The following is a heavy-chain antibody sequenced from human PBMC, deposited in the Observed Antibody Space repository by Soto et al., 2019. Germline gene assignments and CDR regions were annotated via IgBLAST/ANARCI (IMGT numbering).Heavy chain of an antibody. V-gene: IGHV4-59*01. CDR1: GGSISSYY. CDR3: ARHVDSTRAYYFDY. D-gene: IGHD5-18*01. Sequence: SETLSLTCTVSGGSISSYYWSWIRQPPGKGLEWIGYIYYSGTTDYNPSLKSRVTISVDRSKNQFSLKLNSVTAADTAVYYCARHVDSTRAYYFDYWGQGTLVTVSS. J-gene: IGHJ4*02. CDR2: IYYSGTT.